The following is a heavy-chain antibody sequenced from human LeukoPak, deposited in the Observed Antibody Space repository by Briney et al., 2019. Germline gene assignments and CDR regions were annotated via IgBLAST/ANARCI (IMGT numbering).Heavy chain of an antibody. CDR2: IFYTGST. V-gene: IGHV4-59*01. D-gene: IGHD1-26*01. CDR3: GRDGYRGLEGGGGDVFDI. J-gene: IGHJ4*02. Sequence: SETLSLTCIVSGGSIRDYYWSWIRQPPGKAPEWLGYIFYTGSTNYNPSLEGRVTISVDTSTNQFSLNLNSVSAADTAVYYCGRDGYRGLEGGGGDVFDIGAKGTLVT. CDR1: GGSIRDYY.